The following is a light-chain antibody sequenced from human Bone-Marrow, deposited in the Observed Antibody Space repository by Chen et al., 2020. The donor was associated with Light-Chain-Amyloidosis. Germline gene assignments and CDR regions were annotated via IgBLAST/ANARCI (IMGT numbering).Light chain of an antibody. CDR3: AACDDSLNGLWV. CDR1: SPNIGSNT. V-gene: IGLV1-44*01. Sequence: QSVLTQPPSASGTPGQRVTISCSGSSPNIGSNTVNWYQQLPGTAPKLLIYSNNQRPSGVPDRFSGYKSGTSASLAISGLQSEDEADYYCAACDDSLNGLWVFGGGTKLTVL. J-gene: IGLJ3*02. CDR2: SNN.